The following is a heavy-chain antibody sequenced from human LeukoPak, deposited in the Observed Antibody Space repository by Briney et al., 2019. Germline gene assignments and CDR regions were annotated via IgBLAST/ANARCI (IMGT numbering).Heavy chain of an antibody. Sequence: GGPLRLSCAASGFTFSTYGMHWVRQAPGKGLERVAVIWYDGSIKYYGDSVKGRFTISRDNSKNTLYLQMNSLRAEDTAMYYCARAVGPFDFWGPGTLVIVSS. CDR3: ARAVGPFDF. V-gene: IGHV3-33*01. J-gene: IGHJ3*01. CDR2: IWYDGSIK. CDR1: GFTFSTYG.